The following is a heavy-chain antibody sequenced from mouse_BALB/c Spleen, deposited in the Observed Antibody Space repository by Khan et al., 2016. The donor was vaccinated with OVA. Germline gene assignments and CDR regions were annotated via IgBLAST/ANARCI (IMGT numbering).Heavy chain of an antibody. CDR2: INPTNGGT. Sequence: QVQLKESGAELVKPGASVKLSCKASGYTFSSYYMYWVKQRPGQGLEWIGGINPTNGGTNFNEKFKTKATLTVDKSSSTAYMQLSSLTSEDTAAYFCTRSGYANPFAYWGQGTLVTVSA. V-gene: IGHV1S81*02. CDR3: TRSGYANPFAY. CDR1: GYTFSSYY. J-gene: IGHJ3*01. D-gene: IGHD2-10*02.